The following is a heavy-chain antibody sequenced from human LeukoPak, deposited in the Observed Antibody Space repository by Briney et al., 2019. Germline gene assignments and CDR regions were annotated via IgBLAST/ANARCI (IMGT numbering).Heavy chain of an antibody. D-gene: IGHD3-9*01. Sequence: GGSLRLSCAASGFTVSSNYMSWVRQAPGKGLEWVSVIYSSGSTYYADSVKGRFTISRDNSKNTLYLQMNSLRAEDTAVYYCAKGDHYDILTGYYIAFDYWGQGTLVTVSS. CDR1: GFTVSSNY. CDR3: AKGDHYDILTGYYIAFDY. J-gene: IGHJ4*02. V-gene: IGHV3-53*01. CDR2: IYSSGST.